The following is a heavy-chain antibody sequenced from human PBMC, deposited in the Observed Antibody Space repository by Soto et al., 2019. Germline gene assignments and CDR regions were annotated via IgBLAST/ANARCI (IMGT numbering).Heavy chain of an antibody. J-gene: IGHJ3*02. CDR1: GGSISSSSYY. D-gene: IGHD6-19*01. V-gene: IGHV4-39*01. CDR3: AKLSPYSSEDI. CDR2: IYYSGST. Sequence: QLQLQESGPGLVKPSETLSLTCTVSGGSISSSSYYWGWIRQPPGKGLEWIGSIYYSGSTYYNPSLKSRVTISVDTSNNQFSLKLSSVTAADTAVYYCAKLSPYSSEDIWGQGTMVTVSS.